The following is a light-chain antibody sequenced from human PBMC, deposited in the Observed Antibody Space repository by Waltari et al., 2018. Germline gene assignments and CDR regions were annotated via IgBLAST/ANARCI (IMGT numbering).Light chain of an antibody. Sequence: DIQMTQSPPSLTASVGDRVIITCRASQSISSYLNWYQQKPGKAPKLLIYAASSLQSGVPSRFSGSGSGTDFTLTITSLQPEDFASYYCQQSYSIPWTFGQGTKVEIK. V-gene: IGKV1-39*01. CDR1: QSISSY. J-gene: IGKJ1*01. CDR3: QQSYSIPWT. CDR2: AAS.